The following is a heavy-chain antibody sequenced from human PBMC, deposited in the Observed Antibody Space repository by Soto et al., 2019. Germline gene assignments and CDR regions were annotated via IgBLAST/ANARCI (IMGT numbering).Heavy chain of an antibody. CDR2: IYYSGST. J-gene: IGHJ4*02. D-gene: IGHD5-12*01. CDR3: ARQKDRGYYLFFDD. Sequence: QVQLQESGPGLVKPSETLSLTCTVSGGSISDYYWTWIRQSPGKGLECIGYIYYSGSTNYTPSLRGRVTISVATSTNHFALHLYSVTAADSAVYYCARQKDRGYYLFFDDWGQGTLVTV. V-gene: IGHV4-59*08. CDR1: GGSISDYY.